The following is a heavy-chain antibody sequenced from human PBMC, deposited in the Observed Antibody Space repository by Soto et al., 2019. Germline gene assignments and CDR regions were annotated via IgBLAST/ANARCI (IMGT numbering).Heavy chain of an antibody. CDR1: GGSISSSSYY. CDR2: IYYSGST. V-gene: IGHV4-39*01. D-gene: IGHD3-22*01. Sequence: SETLSLTCTVSGGSISSSSYYWGWIRQPPGKGLEWIGSIYYSGSTYYNPSLKSRVTISVDTSKNQFSLKLGSVTAADTAVYYCARSSLDSSGYYFDYWGQGTLVTVSS. J-gene: IGHJ4*02. CDR3: ARSSLDSSGYYFDY.